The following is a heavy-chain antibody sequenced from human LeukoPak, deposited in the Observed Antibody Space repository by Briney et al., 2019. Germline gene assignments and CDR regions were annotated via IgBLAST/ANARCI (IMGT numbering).Heavy chain of an antibody. CDR1: GFTFGSYA. Sequence: GRSLRLSCAASGFTFGSYAMHWVRQAPGKGLEWVAVISYDGSNKYYADSVKGRFTISRDNAKNSLYLQMNSLRAEDTALYYCASGRQLGYWGQGTLVTVSS. CDR3: ASGRQLGY. J-gene: IGHJ4*02. V-gene: IGHV3-30*04. D-gene: IGHD3-16*01. CDR2: ISYDGSNK.